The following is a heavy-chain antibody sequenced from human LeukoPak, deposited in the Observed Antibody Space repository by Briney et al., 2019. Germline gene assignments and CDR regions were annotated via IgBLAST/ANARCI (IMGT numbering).Heavy chain of an antibody. V-gene: IGHV3-23*01. CDR2: ISGRDYST. J-gene: IGHJ4*02. CDR3: AKPLVAVAGGDYDC. CDR1: GFTFSTYA. D-gene: IGHD6-19*01. Sequence: PGGSLRLSCVASGFTFSTYAMSWVRQSPGKGLECVSTISGRDYSTFYADSGKGRFTISRDNSKNTLYLEMSRLRAEDSAVYYCAKPLVAVAGGDYDCWGQGTLVTVSS.